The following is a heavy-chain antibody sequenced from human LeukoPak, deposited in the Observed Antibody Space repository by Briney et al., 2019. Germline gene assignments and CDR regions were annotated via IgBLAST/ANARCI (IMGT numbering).Heavy chain of an antibody. CDR2: INHSGST. Sequence: SSETLSLTCTVSGGSISSSNYYWGWIRQPPGKGLEWIGEINHSGSTNYNPSLKSRVTISVDTSKNQFSLKLSSVTAADTAVYYCASGAVAGPDYWGQGTLVTVSS. V-gene: IGHV4-39*07. CDR3: ASGAVAGPDY. J-gene: IGHJ4*02. CDR1: GGSISSSNYY. D-gene: IGHD6-19*01.